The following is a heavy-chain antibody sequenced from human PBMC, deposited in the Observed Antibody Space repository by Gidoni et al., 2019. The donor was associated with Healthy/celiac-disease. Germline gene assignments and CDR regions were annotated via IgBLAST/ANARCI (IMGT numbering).Heavy chain of an antibody. J-gene: IGHJ3*02. CDR3: ARDQDAVNWNEAFDI. Sequence: EVQLVESGGGLVKPGGSLRLSCAASGFTFSSYSMNWVRQAPGKGLEWVSSISSSSSYIYYADSVKGRFTISRDNAKNSLYLQMNSLRAEDTAVYYCARDQDAVNWNEAFDIWGQGTMVTVSS. CDR2: ISSSSSYI. V-gene: IGHV3-21*01. CDR1: GFTFSSYS. D-gene: IGHD1-1*01.